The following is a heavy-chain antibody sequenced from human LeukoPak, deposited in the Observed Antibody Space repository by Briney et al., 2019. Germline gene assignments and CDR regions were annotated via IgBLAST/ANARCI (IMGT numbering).Heavy chain of an antibody. D-gene: IGHD3-9*01. J-gene: IGHJ6*02. CDR2: IKQDGREK. CDR1: GYTLTELS. V-gene: IGHV3-7*04. CDR3: ARENYDILTYFGTGMDV. Sequence: ASVKVSCKVSGYTLTELSMHWVRQAPGKGLEWVANIKQDGREKYYVDSLKGRFTISRDNAKNSLYLQMNSLRAEDTAGYHCARENYDILTYFGTGMDVWGQGTTVTVSS.